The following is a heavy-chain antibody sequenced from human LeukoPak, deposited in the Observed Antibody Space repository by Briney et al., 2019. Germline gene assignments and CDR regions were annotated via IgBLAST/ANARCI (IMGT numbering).Heavy chain of an antibody. CDR1: GFTFSSYS. CDR3: ARDPSGGMGWFDP. Sequence: QPGGSLRLSCAASGFTFSSYSMNWVRQAPGKGLEWVSYISSSSSTIYYADSVKGRFTISRDNAKNSLYLQMNSLRAEDTAVYYCARDPSGGMGWFDPWGQGTLVTVSS. J-gene: IGHJ5*02. D-gene: IGHD2-15*01. CDR2: ISSSSSTI. V-gene: IGHV3-48*04.